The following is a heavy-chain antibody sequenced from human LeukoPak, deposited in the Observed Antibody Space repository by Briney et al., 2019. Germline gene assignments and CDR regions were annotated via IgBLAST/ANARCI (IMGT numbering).Heavy chain of an antibody. CDR3: ARHLPLSIAAAVPFDP. CDR1: GYSFTSYW. D-gene: IGHD6-13*01. CDR2: IDPSDSYT. J-gene: IGHJ5*02. Sequence: GESLRISCKGSGYSFTSYWISWVRQMPGKGLEWMGRIDPSDSYTNYSPSFQGDVTISADKSISTAYLQWSSLKASDTAMYYCARHLPLSIAAAVPFDPWGQGTLVTVSS. V-gene: IGHV5-10-1*01.